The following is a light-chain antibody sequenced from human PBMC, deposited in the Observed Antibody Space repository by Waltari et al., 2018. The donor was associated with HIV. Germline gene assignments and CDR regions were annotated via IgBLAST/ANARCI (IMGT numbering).Light chain of an antibody. CDR2: STN. Sequence: QTVVTQEPSFSVSPGGPVTPTCGLSSGSVSTPYSPSWYQQTPGQAPRTLIYSTNTRSSGVPDRFSGSILGNKAALTITGAQADDESDYYCVLYMGSGLRVFGGGTKLTVL. J-gene: IGLJ3*02. CDR1: SGSVSTPYS. V-gene: IGLV8-61*01. CDR3: VLYMGSGLRV.